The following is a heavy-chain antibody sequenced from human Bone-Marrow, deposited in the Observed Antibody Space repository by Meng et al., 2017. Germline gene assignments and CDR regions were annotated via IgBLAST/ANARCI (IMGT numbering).Heavy chain of an antibody. V-gene: IGHV1-18*01. CDR1: GYTFTSYG. Sequence: QVQLGQSGAEVKTPGASVKVSCKASGYTFTSYGISWVRQATGQGLECMGWISAYNGNTNYAQKLQGRVTMTTDTSTSTAYMELRSLRSDDTAVYYCARARDYDSLPDYWGQGTLVTVSS. J-gene: IGHJ4*02. CDR3: ARARDYDSLPDY. CDR2: ISAYNGNT. D-gene: IGHD3-3*01.